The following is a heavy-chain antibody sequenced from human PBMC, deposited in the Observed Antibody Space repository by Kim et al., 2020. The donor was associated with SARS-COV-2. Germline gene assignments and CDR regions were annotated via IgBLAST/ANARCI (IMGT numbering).Heavy chain of an antibody. Sequence: ADSVKRRFTISRDNSKTTLYLQMNTLRAEDTAIYYCATALGSGWYYFDYWGQGTLVTVSS. V-gene: IGHV3-53*01. CDR3: ATALGSGWYYFDY. J-gene: IGHJ4*02. D-gene: IGHD6-19*01.